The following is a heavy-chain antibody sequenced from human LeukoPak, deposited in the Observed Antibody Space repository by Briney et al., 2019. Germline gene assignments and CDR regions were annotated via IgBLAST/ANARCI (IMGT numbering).Heavy chain of an antibody. CDR3: ARHTIFCSFINCSPFDP. Sequence: SETLSLTCTVSGGSINSALYYWAWIRQTPEHQLEWIGSVSHDGITKYSPSLGGRVSLSAGTSKNAFFMEVHSVTAADSAIYYCARHTIFCSFINCSPFDPWGQGTLVTVSS. CDR2: VSHDGIT. CDR1: GGSINSALYY. D-gene: IGHD3-3*01. J-gene: IGHJ5*02. V-gene: IGHV4-39*01.